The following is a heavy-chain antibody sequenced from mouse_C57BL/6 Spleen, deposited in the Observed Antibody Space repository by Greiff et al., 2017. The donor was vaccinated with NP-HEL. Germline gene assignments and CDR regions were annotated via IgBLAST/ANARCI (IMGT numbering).Heavy chain of an antibody. Sequence: VQLQQSGAELVKPGASVKLSCTASGFNITDYYMHWVKQRTEQGLEWIGRIDPEDGETKYAPKFQGKATITADTSSNTAYLQLSSLTSEDTAVYYCARTYYGSSQYYFDYGGQGTTLTVSS. CDR1: GFNITDYY. J-gene: IGHJ2*01. V-gene: IGHV14-2*01. CDR3: ARTYYGSSQYYFDY. D-gene: IGHD1-1*01. CDR2: IDPEDGET.